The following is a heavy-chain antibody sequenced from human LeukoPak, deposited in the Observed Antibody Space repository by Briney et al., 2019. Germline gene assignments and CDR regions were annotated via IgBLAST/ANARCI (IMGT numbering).Heavy chain of an antibody. CDR2: IIPIFGTA. V-gene: IGHV1-69*05. CDR3: ARVVGGATGNNWFDP. J-gene: IGHJ5*02. D-gene: IGHD1-14*01. CDR1: GGTFSSYA. Sequence: SVKVSCKASGGTFSSYAISWVRQAPGQGLEWMGRIIPIFGTANYAQKFQGRVTITTDESTSTAYMELSSLRSEDTAVYYCARVVGGATGNNWFDPWGQGTLDTVSS.